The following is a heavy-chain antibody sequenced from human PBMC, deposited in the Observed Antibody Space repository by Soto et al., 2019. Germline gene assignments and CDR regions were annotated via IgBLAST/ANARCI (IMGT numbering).Heavy chain of an antibody. CDR3: ASFPYYDILTGYPY. Sequence: SVKVSCKASGGTFSSYAISWVRQAPGQGLERMGGIIPIFGTANYAQKFQGRVTITADESTSTAYMELSSLRSEDTTVYYCASFPYYDILTGYPYWGQGTLVTVSS. D-gene: IGHD3-9*01. CDR2: IIPIFGTA. V-gene: IGHV1-69*13. CDR1: GGTFSSYA. J-gene: IGHJ4*02.